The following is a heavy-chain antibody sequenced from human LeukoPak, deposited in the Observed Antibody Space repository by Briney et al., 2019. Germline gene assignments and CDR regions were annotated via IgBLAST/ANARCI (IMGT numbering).Heavy chain of an antibody. CDR3: ASRFYYYDSSGYYERIKPLHRYFQH. CDR2: INHSGST. J-gene: IGHJ1*01. CDR1: GGSFSGYY. V-gene: IGHV4-34*01. D-gene: IGHD3-22*01. Sequence: PSETLSLTCAVYGGSFSGYYWSWIRQPPGKGLEWIGEINHSGSTNYNPSLKSRVTISVDTSKNQLSLKLSSVTAADTAVYYCASRFYYYDSSGYYERIKPLHRYFQHWGQGTLVTVSS.